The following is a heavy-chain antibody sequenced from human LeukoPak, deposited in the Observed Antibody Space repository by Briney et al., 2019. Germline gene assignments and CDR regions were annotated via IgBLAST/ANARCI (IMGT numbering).Heavy chain of an antibody. CDR3: AKWGDYDILTGHDDSDY. CDR2: IVGSGGST. Sequence: PGASPRLSCPASGFTFSNYAMRWVRPAPGKGLEWVSAIVGSGGSTYYPDSVEGRFTITRDNPKNTLYLQMNSLRAEDTAVYYCAKWGDYDILTGHDDSDYWGQGTLVTVSS. V-gene: IGHV3-23*01. CDR1: GFTFSNYA. D-gene: IGHD3-9*01. J-gene: IGHJ4*02.